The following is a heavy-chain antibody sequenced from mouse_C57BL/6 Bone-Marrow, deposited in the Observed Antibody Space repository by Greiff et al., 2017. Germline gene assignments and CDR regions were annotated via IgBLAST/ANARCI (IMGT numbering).Heavy chain of an antibody. CDR2: IYPGNSDT. CDR3: TRPVPGPAWFAY. V-gene: IGHV1-5*01. CDR1: GYTFTSYW. J-gene: IGHJ3*01. Sequence: LQQSGTVLARPGASVKMSCKTSGYTFTSYWMHWVKQRPGQGLEWIGAIYPGNSDTSYNQKFKGKAKLTAVTSASTAYMELSSLTNEDSAVYYCTRPVPGPAWFAYWGQGTLVTVSA.